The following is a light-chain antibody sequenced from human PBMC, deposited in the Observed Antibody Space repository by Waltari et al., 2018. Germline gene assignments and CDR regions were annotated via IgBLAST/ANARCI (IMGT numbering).Light chain of an antibody. CDR3: QEYYSIPRT. J-gene: IGKJ2*02. CDR2: WAS. Sequence: DIVMTQSPDSLAVSLGERATINCKSSQSVLYNSDNKNYFAWYQQKPGQPPNLLIYWASSEESGVPDRFSGSGSGTDVTLTSSSLQAEDVAVYYCQEYYSIPRTYGQGTKREIK. CDR1: QSVLYNSDNKNY. V-gene: IGKV4-1*01.